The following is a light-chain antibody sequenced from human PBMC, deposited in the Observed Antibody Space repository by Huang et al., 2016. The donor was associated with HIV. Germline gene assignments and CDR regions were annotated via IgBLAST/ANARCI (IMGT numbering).Light chain of an antibody. CDR3: QQYTSSQLT. J-gene: IGKJ4*01. CDR2: GAS. V-gene: IGKV3-20*01. Sequence: EIVLTQSPGTLSLSPGERATLSCRTSRSVSSTFFAWYQQKPGQAPRLLIYGASSRASGIPDRVSGSGSGTHFTLTISRLEPEDSAVYYCQQYTSSQLTFGGGTKVEIK. CDR1: RSVSSTF.